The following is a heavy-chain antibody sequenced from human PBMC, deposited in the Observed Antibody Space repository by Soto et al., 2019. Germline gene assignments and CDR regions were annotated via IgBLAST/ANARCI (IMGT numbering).Heavy chain of an antibody. CDR2: IKQDESEK. CDR1: GFTFSSYW. J-gene: IGHJ4*02. D-gene: IGHD3-3*01. V-gene: IGHV3-7*03. Sequence: GGSLRLSCAASGFTFSSYWMSWVRQAPGKGLEWVADIKQDESEKYYVDSVKGRFTISRDNAKNSLYLQMNSLRAEDTAVYYCARVLDFWSGYYKGKFSYFDYWAQGTLVTVSS. CDR3: ARVLDFWSGYYKGKFSYFDY.